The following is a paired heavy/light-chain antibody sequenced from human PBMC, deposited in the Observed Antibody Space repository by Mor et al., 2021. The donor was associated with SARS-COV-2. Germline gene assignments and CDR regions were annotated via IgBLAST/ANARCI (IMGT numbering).Light chain of an antibody. CDR1: SSNIGAGYD. CDR3: QSYDSSLSVWV. CDR2: GNA. Sequence: QSVLTQPPSVSGAPGQRVTISCTGSSSNIGAGYDVHWYQQLPGTAPKLIIFGNANRPSGVPDRFAGSKSGTSASLVITGLQAADEADFYCQSYDSSLSVWVFGGGTKVTVL. V-gene: IGLV1-40*01. J-gene: IGLJ2*01.
Heavy chain of an antibody. D-gene: IGHD1-26*01. CDR1: GFTFTFSDYG. Sequence: QVFLVESGGGAVQPGRSLRLSCAASGFTFTFSDYGMHWVRQAPGKGLEWVAVISYDGSNKYYADFVKGRFSISRDNSKNTLYLQMNGLRAEDTAVYYCAKTSGIYSGYYYYAMDVWGRGTTVTVSS. CDR3: AKTSGIYSGYYYYAMDV. J-gene: IGHJ6*02. V-gene: IGHV3-30*18. CDR2: ISYDGSNK.